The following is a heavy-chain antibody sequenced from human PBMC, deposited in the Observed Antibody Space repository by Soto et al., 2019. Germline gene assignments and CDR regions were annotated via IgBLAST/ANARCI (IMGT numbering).Heavy chain of an antibody. Sequence: GESLKISCKGSGYSFTSYWITWVRQMPGKGLEWMGRFDARDSSTNYSPSFRGHVTTSSDRSTNTVYLQWSSLKASDTAMYYCARGVKMATPHKYYFDYWGQGALVTVSS. J-gene: IGHJ4*02. V-gene: IGHV5-10-1*01. CDR3: ARGVKMATPHKYYFDY. CDR1: GYSFTSYW. D-gene: IGHD5-12*01. CDR2: FDARDSST.